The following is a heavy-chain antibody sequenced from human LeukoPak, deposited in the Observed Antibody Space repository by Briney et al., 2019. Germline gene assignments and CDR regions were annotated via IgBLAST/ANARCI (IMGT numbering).Heavy chain of an antibody. CDR2: INFDGSEK. Sequence: PGGSLRLSCAASGFTFSSSAMHWVRQAPGKGLEWVAIINFDGSEKYYADSLKGRFTISRDNAEKSLYLQMNSLRAEDTALYYCARDGDSGWSLSHWGQGTLVTVSS. V-gene: IGHV3-7*01. J-gene: IGHJ1*01. D-gene: IGHD6-13*01. CDR1: GFTFSSSA. CDR3: ARDGDSGWSLSH.